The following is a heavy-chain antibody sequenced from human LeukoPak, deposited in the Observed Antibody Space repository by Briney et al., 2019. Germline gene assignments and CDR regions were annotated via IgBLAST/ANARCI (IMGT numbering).Heavy chain of an antibody. CDR2: IKSKTDGGTT. D-gene: IGHD3-22*01. V-gene: IGHV3-15*01. CDR3: TTGTTMIVVVQRMGGDAFDI. CDR1: GFTFSNAW. J-gene: IGHJ3*02. Sequence: PGGSLRLSCAASGFTFSNAWMSWVRQAPGKGLEWVGRIKSKTDGGTTDYAAPVKGRFTISRDDSKNTLYLQMNSLKTEDTAVYYCTTGTTMIVVVQRMGGDAFDIWGQGTMVTVSS.